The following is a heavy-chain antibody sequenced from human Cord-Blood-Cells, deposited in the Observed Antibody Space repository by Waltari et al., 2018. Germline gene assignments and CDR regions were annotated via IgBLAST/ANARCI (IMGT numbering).Heavy chain of an antibody. CDR3: ARAPTGDAYWYFDL. D-gene: IGHD7-27*01. CDR1: GGSISSYY. Sequence: QVQLQASGPGLVKPSETLSLTCPVSGGSISSYYWSWTRQPPGKGLEWIGYIYYSGSTNYNPSLKSRVTISVDTSKNQFSLKLSSVTAADTAVYYCARAPTGDAYWYFDLWGRGTLVTVSS. CDR2: IYYSGST. V-gene: IGHV4-59*01. J-gene: IGHJ2*01.